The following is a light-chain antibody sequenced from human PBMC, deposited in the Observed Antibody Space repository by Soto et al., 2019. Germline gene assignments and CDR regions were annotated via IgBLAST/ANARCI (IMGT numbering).Light chain of an antibody. Sequence: EIVMTQSPATLSVSPGERATLSCRASQSVSNNLAWYQKKPGQAPRLLIYGAYTRATGIPARFSGGGYGTEFTLTISSLQSGDFAVYYCQQYNNWWTFGQGTRVQIK. V-gene: IGKV3-15*01. CDR2: GAY. CDR3: QQYNNWWT. CDR1: QSVSNN. J-gene: IGKJ1*01.